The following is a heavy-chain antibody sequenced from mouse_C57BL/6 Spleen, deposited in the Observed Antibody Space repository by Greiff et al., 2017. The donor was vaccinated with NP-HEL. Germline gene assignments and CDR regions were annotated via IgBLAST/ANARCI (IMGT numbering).Heavy chain of an antibody. V-gene: IGHV5-4*01. D-gene: IGHD2-4*01. J-gene: IGHJ4*01. CDR1: GFTFSSYA. CDR3: ARDDYVLYYYAMDY. Sequence: EVQVVESGGGLVKPGGSLKLSCAASGFTFSSYAMSWVRQTPEKRLEWVATISDGGSYTYYPDNVKGRFTISRDNAKNNLYLQMSHLKSEDTAMYYCARDDYVLYYYAMDYWGQGTSVTVSS. CDR2: ISDGGSYT.